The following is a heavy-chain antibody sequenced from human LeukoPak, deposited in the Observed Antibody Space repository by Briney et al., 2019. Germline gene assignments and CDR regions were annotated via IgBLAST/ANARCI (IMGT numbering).Heavy chain of an antibody. CDR2: IKQGGSEK. Sequence: SGGSLRLSCAASGFTFSSYWMSWVRQAPGKGLEWVANIKQGGSEKYYVDSVKGRFTISRDNAKNSLYLQMNSLRAEDTAVYYCARVERGYSYGSRYYYMDVWGKGTTVIVSS. D-gene: IGHD5-18*01. J-gene: IGHJ6*03. CDR3: ARVERGYSYGSRYYYMDV. CDR1: GFTFSSYW. V-gene: IGHV3-7*01.